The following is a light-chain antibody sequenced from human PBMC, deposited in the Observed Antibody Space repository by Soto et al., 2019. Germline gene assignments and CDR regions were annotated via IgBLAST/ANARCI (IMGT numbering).Light chain of an antibody. J-gene: IGKJ1*01. CDR3: QQYGSSHP. CDR1: QSVSSSY. Sequence: EIVLTQSPGTLSLSPGERATLSCRASQSVSSSYLAWYQQKPGQAPRLLIYGASSRATGIPDRFSGSGSGTDFNLTISRLEPEDFAVYYCQQYGSSHPFGKGTKVDIK. CDR2: GAS. V-gene: IGKV3-20*01.